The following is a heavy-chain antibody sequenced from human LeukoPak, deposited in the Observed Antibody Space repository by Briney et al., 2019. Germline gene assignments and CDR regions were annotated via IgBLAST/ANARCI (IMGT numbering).Heavy chain of an antibody. CDR3: PTETAGNY. D-gene: IGHD3-10*01. Sequence: ASVKVSCKASGYTFTSYGISWVRQAPGKGLEWMGGYDPEDDERIYSEKFLGRVTLTEDTSTDTAYMELTSLRSDDTAVYYCPTETAGNYWGQGTLVTVSS. CDR1: GYTFTSYG. J-gene: IGHJ4*02. V-gene: IGHV1-24*01. CDR2: YDPEDDER.